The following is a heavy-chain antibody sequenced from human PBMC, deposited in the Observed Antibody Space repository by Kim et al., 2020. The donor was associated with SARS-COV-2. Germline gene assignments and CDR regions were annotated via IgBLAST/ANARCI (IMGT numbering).Heavy chain of an antibody. CDR3: ARVVRITIFGVVNHFDY. V-gene: IGHV4-30-4*01. Sequence: SETLSLTCTVSGGSISSGDYYWSWIRQPPGKGLEWTGYIYYSGSTYYNPSLKSRVTISVDTSKNQFSLKLSSVTAADTAVYYCARVVRITIFGVVNHFDYWGQGTLVTVSS. D-gene: IGHD3-3*01. J-gene: IGHJ4*02. CDR1: GGSISSGDYY. CDR2: IYYSGST.